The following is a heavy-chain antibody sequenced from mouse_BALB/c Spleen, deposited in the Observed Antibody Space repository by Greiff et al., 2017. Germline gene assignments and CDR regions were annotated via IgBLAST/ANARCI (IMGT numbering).Heavy chain of an antibody. CDR1: GFTFSSYA. Sequence: EVQGVESGGGLVKPGGSLKLSCAASGFTFSSYAMSWVRQSPEKRLEWVAEISSGGSYTYYPDTVTGRFTISRDNAKNTLYLEMSSLRSEDTAMYYCARDSDSSRAMDYWGQGTSVTVSS. J-gene: IGHJ4*01. CDR2: ISSGGSYT. D-gene: IGHD3-2*02. V-gene: IGHV5-9-4*01. CDR3: ARDSDSSRAMDY.